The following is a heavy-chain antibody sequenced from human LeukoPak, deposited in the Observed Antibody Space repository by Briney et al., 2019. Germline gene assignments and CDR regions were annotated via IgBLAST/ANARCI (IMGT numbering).Heavy chain of an antibody. CDR2: INNSGGRT. CDR1: GFTFSTYA. CDR3: ARDMGTTRLDL. J-gene: IGHJ5*02. V-gene: IGHV3-23*01. Sequence: GGSLRLSCAASGFTFSTYAMSWVRQAPGKGLEWVSAINNSGGRTYYADSVKGRFTISRDNSQNTQYLQVSSLRADDTAVYYCARDMGTTRLDLWGQGTLVTVSS. D-gene: IGHD1-1*01.